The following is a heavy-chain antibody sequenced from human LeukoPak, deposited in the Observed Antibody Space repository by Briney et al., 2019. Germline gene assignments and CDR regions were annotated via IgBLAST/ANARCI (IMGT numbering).Heavy chain of an antibody. V-gene: IGHV4-4*02. CDR3: ARGHNENNYKSTIDV. J-gene: IGHJ3*01. CDR2: IYHSGST. D-gene: IGHD1/OR15-1a*01. Sequence: SETLSLTSAVSGXSISTSTWWNWVRQPPGKGLQWIGEIYHSGSTNRNPSLKSRVTISVDKTKNQFSLKLSSVTAADTAMYYCARGHNENNYKSTIDVWGQGTMVTVSS. CDR1: GXSISTSTW.